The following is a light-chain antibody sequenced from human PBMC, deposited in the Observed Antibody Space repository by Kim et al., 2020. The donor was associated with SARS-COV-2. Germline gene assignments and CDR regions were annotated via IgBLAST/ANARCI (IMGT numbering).Light chain of an antibody. CDR2: YDR. J-gene: IGLJ2*01. CDR3: QVWDSNSDHIV. V-gene: IGLV3-21*04. Sequence: SYELTQPPSVSVAPGETARIPCGGNHIGGKGVHWYQQRPGQAPVLVIYYDRDRPSGIPERFSGSNSGNTATLTISRVEPGDEADYYCQVWDSNSDHIVFGGGTQLTVL. CDR1: HIGGKG.